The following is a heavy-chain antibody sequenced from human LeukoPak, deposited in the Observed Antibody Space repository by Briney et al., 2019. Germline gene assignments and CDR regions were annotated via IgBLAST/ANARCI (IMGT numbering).Heavy chain of an antibody. CDR1: GYTFTGYY. CDR2: ISPNSGGT. J-gene: IGHJ4*02. Sequence: ASVKVSCKASGYTFTGYYMHWVRQAPGQGLEWMGRISPNSGGTNYAQKFQGRVTMTRDTSISTAYMELSRLRSDDTAVYYCARVSEGYSSRWYDYWGQRTLVTVSS. CDR3: ARVSEGYSSRWYDY. V-gene: IGHV1-2*06. D-gene: IGHD6-13*01.